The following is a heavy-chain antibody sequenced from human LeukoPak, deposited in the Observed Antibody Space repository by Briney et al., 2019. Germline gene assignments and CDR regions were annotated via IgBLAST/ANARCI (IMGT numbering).Heavy chain of an antibody. J-gene: IGHJ4*02. V-gene: IGHV3-23*01. CDR3: AKHYYYDSSGYPTGY. CDR1: GFTFSSYA. CDR2: ISGSGGST. D-gene: IGHD3-22*01. Sequence: GGSLRLSCAASGFTFSSYAMSWVRQAPGKGLEWVSAISGSGGSTNYADSVKGRFTISRDNSKNTLYLQMNSLRAEDTAVYYCAKHYYYDSSGYPTGYWGQGTLVTVSS.